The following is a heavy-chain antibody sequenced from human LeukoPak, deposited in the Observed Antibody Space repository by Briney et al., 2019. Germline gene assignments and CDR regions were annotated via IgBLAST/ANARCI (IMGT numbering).Heavy chain of an antibody. Sequence: PSETLSLTCTVSGGSISSSSYYWSWIRQPPGKGLEWIGYIYYSGSTNYNPSLKGRVTISVDTSKNQFSLKLSSVTAADTAVYYCAGGEDVVIPGYFDYWGQGTLVTVSS. V-gene: IGHV4-61*01. CDR3: AGGEDVVIPGYFDY. CDR2: IYYSGST. D-gene: IGHD3-22*01. CDR1: GGSISSSSYY. J-gene: IGHJ4*02.